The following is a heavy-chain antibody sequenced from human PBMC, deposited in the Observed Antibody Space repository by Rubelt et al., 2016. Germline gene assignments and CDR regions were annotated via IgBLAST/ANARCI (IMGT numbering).Heavy chain of an antibody. D-gene: IGHD6-6*01. CDR2: IYWTADK. CDR1: GFSLSTSGVG. V-gene: IGHV2-5*01. Sequence: QITLKESGPTLVKPTQTLTLTCTFSGFSLSTSGVGVGWIRQPPGKALEWRALIYWTADKRYSPSLMSRLTITKDTSKKQVVLTMTNMDPVDTATYYCAHSRAARFLDYWGQGTLVTVSS. J-gene: IGHJ4*02. CDR3: AHSRAARFLDY.